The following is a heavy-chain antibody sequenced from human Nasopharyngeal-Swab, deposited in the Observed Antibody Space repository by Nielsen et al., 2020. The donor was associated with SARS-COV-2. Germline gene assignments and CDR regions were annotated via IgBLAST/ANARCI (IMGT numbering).Heavy chain of an antibody. Sequence: GSLRLSCTVSGFSITSQYWSWIRQPPGKGLEWIGYISHNSGTSYSPSLKSRVTMFLDTSKNQFSLRLRSLNAADTAVYYCAKEGATGWFDPWGQGTLVTVSS. J-gene: IGHJ5*02. CDR1: GFSITSQY. V-gene: IGHV4-59*11. CDR2: ISHNSGT. CDR3: AKEGATGWFDP.